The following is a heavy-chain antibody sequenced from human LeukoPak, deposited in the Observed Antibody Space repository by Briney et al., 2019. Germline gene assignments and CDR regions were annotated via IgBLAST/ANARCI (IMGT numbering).Heavy chain of an antibody. CDR3: ARGMAAGDS. CDR1: GGSISSYY. CDR2: IYYSGST. J-gene: IGHJ5*02. Sequence: SETMSLTCTLSGGSISSYYWSWIRQPPGKGLEWIGYIYYSGSTNYNPSLKSRVTISVDTSKNQFSLKLSSVTAADTAVYYCARGMAAGDSWGQGTLVTVSS. V-gene: IGHV4-59*01. D-gene: IGHD7-27*01.